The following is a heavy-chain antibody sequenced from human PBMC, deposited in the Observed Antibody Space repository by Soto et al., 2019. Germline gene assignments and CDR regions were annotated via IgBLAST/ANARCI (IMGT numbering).Heavy chain of an antibody. J-gene: IGHJ6*02. V-gene: IGHV3-9*01. CDR1: GFTFDDYA. CDR2: INWNSGSI. Sequence: GGALRLSCAASGFTFDDYAMHWVRQAPGKGLEWVSGINWNSGSIGYADSVKGRFTISRDNAKTSLYLQMNSLRAEDTALYYCAKDRGSGSYAANYYYYGMDVWGQGTTVTVSS. CDR3: AKDRGSGSYAANYYYYGMDV. D-gene: IGHD3-10*01.